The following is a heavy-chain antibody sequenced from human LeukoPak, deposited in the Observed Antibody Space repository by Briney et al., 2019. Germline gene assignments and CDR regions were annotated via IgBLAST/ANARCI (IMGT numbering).Heavy chain of an antibody. V-gene: IGHV3-23*01. CDR3: AKSGYGDYVAWYYDL. Sequence: PGGSLRLSCAASGFTFSSYAMSWVRQAPGKGLEWVSAISGSGGSTYYADSVKGRFTISRDNSKNTLNLQIHSLRAEDTAVYYCAKSGYGDYVAWYYDLWGRGTQVTVSS. CDR1: GFTFSSYA. J-gene: IGHJ2*01. CDR2: ISGSGGST. D-gene: IGHD4-17*01.